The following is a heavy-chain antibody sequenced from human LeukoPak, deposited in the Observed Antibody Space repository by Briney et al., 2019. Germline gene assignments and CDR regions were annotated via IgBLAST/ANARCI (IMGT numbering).Heavy chain of an antibody. CDR3: AREDYDFWSGISY. V-gene: IGHV1-18*01. D-gene: IGHD3-3*01. Sequence: GASVKVSCKASGYTFTSYGISWVRQAPGQELEWMVWISAYNGNTNYAQKLQGRVTMTTDTSTSTAYMELRSLRSDDRAVYYCAREDYDFWSGISYWGQGTLVTVSS. CDR2: ISAYNGNT. CDR1: GYTFTSYG. J-gene: IGHJ4*02.